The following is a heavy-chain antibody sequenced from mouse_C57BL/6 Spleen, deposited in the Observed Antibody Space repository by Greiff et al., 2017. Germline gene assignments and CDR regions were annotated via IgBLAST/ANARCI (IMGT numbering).Heavy chain of an antibody. J-gene: IGHJ3*01. CDR1: GYTFTDYY. Sequence: EVQLQQSGPELVKPGASVKISCKASGYTFTDYYMNWVKQSHGKSLEWIGDINPNNGGTSYNQKFKGKATLTVDKSSSTAYMELRSLTSEDSAVYYCARGIYDGYYAWFAYWGQGTLVTVSA. D-gene: IGHD2-3*01. CDR3: ARGIYDGYYAWFAY. V-gene: IGHV1-26*01. CDR2: INPNNGGT.